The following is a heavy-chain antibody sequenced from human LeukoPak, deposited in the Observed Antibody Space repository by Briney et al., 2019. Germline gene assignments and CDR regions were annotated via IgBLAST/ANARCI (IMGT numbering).Heavy chain of an antibody. V-gene: IGHV1-2*02. D-gene: IGHD3-16*01. CDR2: INPNSGGT. CDR3: AAIPGGPRGGKFDY. J-gene: IGHJ4*02. Sequence: RASVKVSCKASGYTFTGYYMHWVRQAPGQGLEWMGWINPNSGGTNYAQKFQGRVTITRDMSTSTAYMELSSLRSEDTAVYYCAAIPGGPRGGKFDYWGQGTLVTVSS. CDR1: GYTFTGYY.